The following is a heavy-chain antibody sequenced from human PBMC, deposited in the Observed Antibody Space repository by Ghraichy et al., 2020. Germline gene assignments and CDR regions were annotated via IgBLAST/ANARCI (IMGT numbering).Heavy chain of an antibody. CDR2: LYSDVSP. Sequence: GGSLRLSCAASGLTVRSSYMSWVRQAPGKGMEWVSVLYSDVSPYYADSVKDRFTISRDKSENILYLQMNSLRPEDTAVYYCARELPKYYGDFSYYAMDVWGQGTTVPVSS. J-gene: IGHJ6*02. D-gene: IGHD4-17*01. CDR3: ARELPKYYGDFSYYAMDV. V-gene: IGHV3-66*01. CDR1: GLTVRSSY.